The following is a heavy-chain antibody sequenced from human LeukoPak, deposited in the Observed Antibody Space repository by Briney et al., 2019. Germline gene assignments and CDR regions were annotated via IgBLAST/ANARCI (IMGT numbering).Heavy chain of an antibody. CDR2: ISSSGSTI. J-gene: IGHJ4*02. V-gene: IGHV3-48*03. D-gene: IGHD3-3*01. CDR3: TTVTVEYYDFSSGYYDSFDY. Sequence: PGGSLRLSCAAFGFSFRSYEMNWVRQAPGKGLEWVSYISSSGSTIYYADSVKGRFTISRDNAKNSLYLQMNSLRAEDTAVYYRTTVTVEYYDFSSGYYDSFDYWGQGTLVTVSS. CDR1: GFSFRSYE.